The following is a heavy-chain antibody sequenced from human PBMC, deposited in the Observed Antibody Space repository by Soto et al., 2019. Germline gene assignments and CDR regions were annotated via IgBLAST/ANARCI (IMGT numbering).Heavy chain of an antibody. D-gene: IGHD3-10*01. V-gene: IGHV4-31*03. CDR3: ARDGTMVRGAHDAFDI. Sequence: QVQLQESGPGLVKPSQTLSLTCTVSGGSISSGGYYWSWIRQHPGKGLEWIGYIYYSGSTYYNPSLKSRVTISVDTSKTQFSLKLSSVTAADTAVYYCARDGTMVRGAHDAFDIWGQGTMVTVSS. J-gene: IGHJ3*02. CDR2: IYYSGST. CDR1: GGSISSGGYY.